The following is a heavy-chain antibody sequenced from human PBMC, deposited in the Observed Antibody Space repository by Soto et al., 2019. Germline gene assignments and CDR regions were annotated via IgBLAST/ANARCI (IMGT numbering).Heavy chain of an antibody. V-gene: IGHV1-69*02. Sequence: QVQLVQSGAEVKKPGSSVKVSCKASGGTFSSYTISWVRQAPGQGLEWMGRIIPILGIANYAQKFQGRVTITADKSTSTAYMELSSLRSEDTAVYYCANMVRGVINDYYYGMDVWGQGTTVTVSS. CDR3: ANMVRGVINDYYYGMDV. D-gene: IGHD3-10*01. CDR2: IIPILGIA. CDR1: GGTFSSYT. J-gene: IGHJ6*02.